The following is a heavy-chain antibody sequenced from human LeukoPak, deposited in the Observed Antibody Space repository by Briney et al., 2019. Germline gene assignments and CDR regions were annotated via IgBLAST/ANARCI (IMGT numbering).Heavy chain of an antibody. CDR1: GFTFSSHG. V-gene: IGHV3-23*01. D-gene: IGHD5-18*01. CDR2: IIPSGHTT. J-gene: IGHJ2*01. CDR3: AKDTASSWWYFDL. Sequence: PGGSLRLSCAASGFTFSSHGMNWVRQAPGKGLGWASGIIPSGHTTYYADSVRGRFTISRDNSRNTLYLQMNSLRAEDTAVYYCAKDTASSWWYFDLWGRGTLVTVSS.